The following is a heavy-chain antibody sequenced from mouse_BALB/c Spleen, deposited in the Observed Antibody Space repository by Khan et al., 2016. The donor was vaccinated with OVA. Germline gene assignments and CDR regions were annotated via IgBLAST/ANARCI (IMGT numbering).Heavy chain of an antibody. D-gene: IGHD1-1*02. CDR2: ISYSGNT. CDR3: ARGYGGDVDY. CDR1: GYSITSDYA. V-gene: IGHV3-2*02. Sequence: VQLKESGPGLVKPSQSLSLTCTVTGYSITSDYAWNWIRQFPGNKLEWMGFISYSGNTKYNPSLTSRFSITRDTSKHPFFRQVNLVTTEDTATDDCARGYGGDVDYWGQGTSLTVSS. J-gene: IGHJ2*02.